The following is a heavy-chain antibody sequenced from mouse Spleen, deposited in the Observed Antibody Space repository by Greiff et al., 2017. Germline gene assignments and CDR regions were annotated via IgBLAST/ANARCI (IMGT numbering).Heavy chain of an antibody. CDR1: GYTFTSYT. CDR2: INPSSGYT. CDR3: APLLRYPHWYFDV. Sequence: VQLQQSGAELARPGASVKMSCKASGYTFTSYTMHWVKQRPGQGLEWIGYINPSSGYTKYNQKFKDKATLTADKSSSTAYMQLSSLTSEDSAVYYCAPLLRYPHWYFDVWGAGTTVTVSS. J-gene: IGHJ1*01. D-gene: IGHD1-1*01. V-gene: IGHV1-4*01.